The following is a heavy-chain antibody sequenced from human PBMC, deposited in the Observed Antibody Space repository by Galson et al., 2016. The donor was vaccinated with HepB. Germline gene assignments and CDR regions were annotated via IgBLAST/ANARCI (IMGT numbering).Heavy chain of an antibody. J-gene: IGHJ4*02. Sequence: SLRLSCAASGFTVSSNYMNWVRQPPGNGLEWVSFIHSGGGAYYTHSVKGRFTISTDNSKNTLYLQMNSLRAEDTAIYYCARGGPHNNYFDYWGQGTLVTVSS. CDR3: ARGGPHNNYFDY. CDR2: IHSGGGA. D-gene: IGHD1-1*01. V-gene: IGHV3-53*01. CDR1: GFTVSSNY.